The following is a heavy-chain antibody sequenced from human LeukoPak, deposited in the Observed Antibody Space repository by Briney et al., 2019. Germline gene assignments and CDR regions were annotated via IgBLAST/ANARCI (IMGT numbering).Heavy chain of an antibody. D-gene: IGHD3-3*01. CDR3: ARGLNYDVLSGRCEEIF. CDR2: INPDSGGT. Sequence: ASVKVSCKSSGYTFTGYYIHWVRQAPGQGLEWMGWINPDSGGTNYAQKFQGRVTMTRDTSISTAYMELSRLRSDDTAVYFCARGLNYDVLSGRCEEIFWGQGTLVTVPS. CDR1: GYTFTGYY. J-gene: IGHJ4*02. V-gene: IGHV1-2*02.